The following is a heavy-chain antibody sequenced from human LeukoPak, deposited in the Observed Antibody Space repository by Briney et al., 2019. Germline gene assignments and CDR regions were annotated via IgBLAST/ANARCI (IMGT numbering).Heavy chain of an antibody. J-gene: IGHJ4*02. D-gene: IGHD5-12*01. Sequence: GGSLRLSCAASGFTFSSYSMNWVRQAPGKGLVWVSRINSDGSSTTYADSVKGRFTISRDNAKNTLYLQMNRLRAEDTAVYYCARAGGYYDPYYWGQGTLVTVSS. CDR2: INSDGSST. V-gene: IGHV3-74*01. CDR3: ARAGGYYDPYY. CDR1: GFTFSSYS.